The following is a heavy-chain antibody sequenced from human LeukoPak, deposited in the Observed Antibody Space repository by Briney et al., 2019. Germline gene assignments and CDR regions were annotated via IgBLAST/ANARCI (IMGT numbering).Heavy chain of an antibody. D-gene: IGHD2-8*01. CDR1: GYSFTSYW. J-gene: IGHJ6*03. CDR3: ARHGHCTNGVCYSNYYYYMDV. CDR2: TYPDDSDT. Sequence: GESPKISCKGSGYSFTSYWIGWVRQMPGKGLEWMGITYPDDSDTRYSPSFEGQVIISVDKSISTAYLQWSSLKASDTATYYCARHGHCTNGVCYSNYYYYMDVWGKGTTVTVSS. V-gene: IGHV5-51*01.